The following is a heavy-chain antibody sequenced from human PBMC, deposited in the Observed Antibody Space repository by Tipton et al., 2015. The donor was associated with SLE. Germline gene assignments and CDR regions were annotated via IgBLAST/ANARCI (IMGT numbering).Heavy chain of an antibody. D-gene: IGHD6-6*01. CDR1: GFTFSSYS. CDR3: AIEASLAARH. Sequence: SLRLSCAASGFTFSSYSMNWVRQAPGKGLEWVSSISSSSYIYYADPVKGRFTISRDNSKNTLYLQMNSLRAEDTAVYYCAIEASLAARHWGQGTLVTVSS. V-gene: IGHV3-21*01. J-gene: IGHJ4*02. CDR2: ISSSSYI.